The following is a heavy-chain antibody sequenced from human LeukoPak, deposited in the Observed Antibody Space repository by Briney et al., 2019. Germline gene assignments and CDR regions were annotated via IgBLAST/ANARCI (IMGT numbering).Heavy chain of an antibody. CDR2: ISYDGSNE. Sequence: GRSLRLSCAASGFTFSSYAMYWVRQAPGKGLEWVAVISYDGSNEYYADSVKGRFTISRDNSKNTLYLQMNSLRAEDTAVYYCARDRGYSYGIDYWGQGTLVTVSS. CDR3: ARDRGYSYGIDY. D-gene: IGHD5-18*01. J-gene: IGHJ4*02. CDR1: GFTFSSYA. V-gene: IGHV3-30*04.